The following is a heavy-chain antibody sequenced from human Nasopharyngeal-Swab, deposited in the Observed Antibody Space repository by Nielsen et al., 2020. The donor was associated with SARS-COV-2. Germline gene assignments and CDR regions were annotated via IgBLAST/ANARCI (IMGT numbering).Heavy chain of an antibody. V-gene: IGHV3-30*03. Sequence: GESLKLSCAASGFTFSSYGMHWVRQAPGKGLEWVAVISYDGSNKYHADSVKGRFTISRDNSQNTLYLQMNSLRAEDTAVYYCARGQESYSSSWLNWYFDLWGRGTLVTVSS. J-gene: IGHJ2*01. D-gene: IGHD6-13*01. CDR3: ARGQESYSSSWLNWYFDL. CDR1: GFTFSSYG. CDR2: ISYDGSNK.